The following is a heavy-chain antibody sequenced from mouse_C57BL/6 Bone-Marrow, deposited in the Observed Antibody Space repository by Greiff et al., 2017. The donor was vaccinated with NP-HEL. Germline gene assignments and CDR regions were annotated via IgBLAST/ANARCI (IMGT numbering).Heavy chain of an antibody. D-gene: IGHD2-4*01. Sequence: VQLQQSGAELVKPGASVKLSCTASGFNITDYYMHWVKQRPEQGLEWIGRIDPEDGETKYAPKFQGKATITADTSSNTAYLQLSSLTSEDTAVYYCAGVYYDYDGAWFAYWGQGTLVTVSA. V-gene: IGHV14-2*01. CDR1: GFNITDYY. J-gene: IGHJ3*01. CDR2: IDPEDGET. CDR3: AGVYYDYDGAWFAY.